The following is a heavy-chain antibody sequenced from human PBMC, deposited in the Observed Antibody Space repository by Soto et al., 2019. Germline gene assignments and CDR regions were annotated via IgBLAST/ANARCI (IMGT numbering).Heavy chain of an antibody. CDR2: IYYSGST. V-gene: IGHV4-59*01. Sequence: PSETLSLTCTVSGGSISSYYWSWIRQPPGKGLEWIGYIYYSGSTNYNPSLKGRVTISVDTSKNQFSLKLSSVTAADTAVYYCARDRHDYGMDVWGQGTTVTVSS. J-gene: IGHJ6*02. CDR1: GGSISSYY. CDR3: ARDRHDYGMDV.